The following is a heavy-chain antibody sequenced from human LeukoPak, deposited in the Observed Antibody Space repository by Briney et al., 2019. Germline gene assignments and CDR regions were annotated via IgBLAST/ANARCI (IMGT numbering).Heavy chain of an antibody. D-gene: IGHD3-10*01. Sequence: SETLSLTCTVSGGSISSYYWSWIRQPPGKGLEWIGYIYYSGSTNYNPSPKSRVTISVDTSKNQFSLKLSSVTAADTAVYYCARSGPWFDPWGQGTLVTVSS. CDR1: GGSISSYY. CDR2: IYYSGST. J-gene: IGHJ5*02. V-gene: IGHV4-59*01. CDR3: ARSGPWFDP.